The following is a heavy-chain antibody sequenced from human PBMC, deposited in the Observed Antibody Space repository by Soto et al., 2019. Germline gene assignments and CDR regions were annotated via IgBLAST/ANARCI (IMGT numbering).Heavy chain of an antibody. CDR1: GFTFSSYA. CDR3: AKDRKHNRIAVADFDY. CDR2: ISGSGGST. V-gene: IGHV3-23*01. Sequence: PGGSLRLSCAASGFTFSSYAMSWIRQAPGKGLEWVSAISGSGGSTYYADSVKGRFTISRDNSKNTLYLQMNSLRAEDTAVYYCAKDRKHNRIAVADFDYWGQGTLVTVSS. D-gene: IGHD6-19*01. J-gene: IGHJ4*02.